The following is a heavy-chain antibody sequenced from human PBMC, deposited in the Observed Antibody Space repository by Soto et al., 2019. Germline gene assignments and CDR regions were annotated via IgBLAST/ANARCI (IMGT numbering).Heavy chain of an antibody. CDR3: TKDGGTDGYFGNWFDP. CDR2: ISPIFGSA. Sequence: QVQLVQSGAEVKKPGSSVKVSCKASGGNFSNYAITWVRQAPGQGLEGLGRISPIFGSANYAQKFEGRVTITADESTTTACMELSSLRSDDTAVDYCTKDGGTDGYFGNWFDPWCQGTLVTVSS. D-gene: IGHD5-12*01. J-gene: IGHJ5*02. CDR1: GGNFSNYA. V-gene: IGHV1-69*15.